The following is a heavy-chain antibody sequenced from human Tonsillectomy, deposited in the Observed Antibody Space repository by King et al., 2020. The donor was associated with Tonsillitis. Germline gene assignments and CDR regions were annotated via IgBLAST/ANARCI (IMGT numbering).Heavy chain of an antibody. V-gene: IGHV4-59*01. CDR2: IYYSGST. CDR1: GGPISSYS. Sequence: QLQESGPGLVKPSETLSLTCTVSGGPISSYSWSWIRQPPGKGLEWIGYIYYSGSTNYNPSLKSRVTISVDTSKNQFSLKLSSVIAADTAVYYCARDLGSLNWFDPWGQGTLVTVSS. CDR3: ARDLGSLNWFDP. D-gene: IGHD2-15*01. J-gene: IGHJ5*02.